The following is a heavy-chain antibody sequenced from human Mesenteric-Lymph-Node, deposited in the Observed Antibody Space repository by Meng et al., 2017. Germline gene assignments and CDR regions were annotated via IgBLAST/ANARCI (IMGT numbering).Heavy chain of an antibody. V-gene: IGHV4-30-2*01. Sequence: QLQLQESGSGLVKPSPTRSPTCAVSSGPIVSTDYSCSWIRRPPGKGLEWIGYIYHNGSTYYNPYFKSRVTISLDRSKNQVSLKLNSVTAADTAVYSCARLGPRWFDPWGQGTLVTVSS. CDR3: ARLGPRWFDP. J-gene: IGHJ5*02. CDR2: IYHNGST. CDR1: SGPIVSTDYS. D-gene: IGHD7-27*01.